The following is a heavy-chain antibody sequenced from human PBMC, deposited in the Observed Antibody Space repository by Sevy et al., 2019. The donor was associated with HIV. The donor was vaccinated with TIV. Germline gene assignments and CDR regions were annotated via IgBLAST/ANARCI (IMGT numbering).Heavy chain of an antibody. D-gene: IGHD2-8*01. CDR3: ARETYCTNCVCYNPFDY. CDR2: TYYRSKWYN. Sequence: SQTLSLTCAISGDSVSSNSAAWNWIRQSPSRGLEWLGRTYYRSKWYNDYAVSVKSRITINPDTSKNQFSLQLNSVTPEDTAVYYCARETYCTNCVCYNPFDYWGQGTLVTVSS. J-gene: IGHJ4*02. CDR1: GDSVSSNSAA. V-gene: IGHV6-1*01.